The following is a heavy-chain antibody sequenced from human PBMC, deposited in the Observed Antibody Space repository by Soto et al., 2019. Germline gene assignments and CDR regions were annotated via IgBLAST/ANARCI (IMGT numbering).Heavy chain of an antibody. CDR3: TRVGGYYGDYPHFDY. J-gene: IGHJ4*02. CDR2: IYYTGST. Sequence: PSETLSLTCSVSGSSIRNYYWSWIRQPPGKGLEWIGNIYYTGSTNCNPSLKGRVFISVDSSRRQLSLRLNSLTAADTAVYYCTRVGGYYGDYPHFDYWGQGALVTVSS. CDR1: GSSIRNYY. V-gene: IGHV4-59*01. D-gene: IGHD4-17*01.